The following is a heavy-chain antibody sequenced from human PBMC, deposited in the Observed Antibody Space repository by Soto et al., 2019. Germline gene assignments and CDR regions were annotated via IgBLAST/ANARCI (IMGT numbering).Heavy chain of an antibody. CDR3: ARGRGRPIIVVPVATEPGDWFDP. CDR1: GGSFSGYY. J-gene: IGHJ5*02. D-gene: IGHD2-2*01. Sequence: SETLSLTCAVYGGSFSGYYWSWIRQPPGKGPDLIGEINHSGSTNYNPSLQSRVTISEHTYKDHFSLQMSSMTSVDNGVYYCARGRGRPIIVVPVATEPGDWFDPGSQRSRVTVSS. CDR2: INHSGST. V-gene: IGHV4-34*01.